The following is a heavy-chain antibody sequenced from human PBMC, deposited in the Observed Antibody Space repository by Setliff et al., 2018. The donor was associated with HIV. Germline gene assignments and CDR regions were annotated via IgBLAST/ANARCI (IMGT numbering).Heavy chain of an antibody. CDR2: ISGLTGEV. J-gene: IGHJ4*02. CDR1: GYDFSSYS. Sequence: ASVKVSCKASGYDFSSYSMLWVRQTPGQGLEWLGWISGLTGEVRLAKEFQGRVTLTSSAYTAYMEVKSLRSEDRGVYYCARGGLGVLVWCLPDSWGQGTLVTVSS. CDR3: ARGGLGVLVWCLPDS. V-gene: IGHV1-18*04. D-gene: IGHD2-21*02.